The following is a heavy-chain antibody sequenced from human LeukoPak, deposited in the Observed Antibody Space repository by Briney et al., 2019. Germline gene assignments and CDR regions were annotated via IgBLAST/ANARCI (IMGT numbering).Heavy chain of an antibody. V-gene: IGHV5-51*01. D-gene: IGHD6-19*01. CDR3: ARVSAVAGQGCDY. J-gene: IGHJ4*02. CDR2: IYPGDSDT. CDR1: GYSFTTYW. Sequence: TVSFTGSGYSFTTYWIGWVRQMPGEGLGWMGIIYPGDSDTRYSPSFQGQVTISVDKSISTANLQWSSLKASDTAMYYCARVSAVAGQGCDYWGQGTLVTVSS.